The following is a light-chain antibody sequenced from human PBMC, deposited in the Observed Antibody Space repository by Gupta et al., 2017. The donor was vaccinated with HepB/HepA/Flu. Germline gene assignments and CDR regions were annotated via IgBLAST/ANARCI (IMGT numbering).Light chain of an antibody. CDR3: QSYDSSMRGVV. CDR2: ANN. J-gene: IGLJ2*01. V-gene: IGLV1-40*01. CDR1: SSNIGAVYD. Sequence: QSVLTQPPSVSGAPGQRGTISCTGSSSNIGAVYDVHWYQQLPGTAPRLLIAANNNRPSGVLDRFSGSKSGTYASRDIPGLRAEDEGEYDYQSYDSSMRGVVVGGGTKLTVL.